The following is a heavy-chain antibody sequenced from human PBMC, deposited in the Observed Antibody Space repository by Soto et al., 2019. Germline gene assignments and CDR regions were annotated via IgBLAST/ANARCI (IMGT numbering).Heavy chain of an antibody. V-gene: IGHV3-33*01. J-gene: IGHJ4*02. CDR3: ARAPFTIYDTSGYYDY. CDR1: GITFSSTA. Sequence: GGSLRLSCAASGITFSSTAMHWVRQAPGKGLEWVAIIWYDGSKKYFADSVKGRFTISRDNSKNTVYLQMNSLKAEDTAVYYCARAPFTIYDTSGYYDYWGQGTPVTVSS. D-gene: IGHD3-22*01. CDR2: IWYDGSKK.